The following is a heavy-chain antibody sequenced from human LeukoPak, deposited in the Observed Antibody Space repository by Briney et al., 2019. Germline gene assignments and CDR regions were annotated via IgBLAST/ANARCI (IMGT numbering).Heavy chain of an antibody. D-gene: IGHD3-10*01. CDR2: IYYSGST. CDR1: GGSISSYY. Sequence: SETLSLTCTVSGGSISSYYWSWIRQPPGKGLEWIGSIYYSGSTYYNPSLKSRVTISVDTSKNQFSLKLSSVTAADTAVYYCARHRYYYRSGSYYGAPYYMDVWGKGTTVTISS. CDR3: ARHRYYYRSGSYYGAPYYMDV. J-gene: IGHJ6*03. V-gene: IGHV4-59*05.